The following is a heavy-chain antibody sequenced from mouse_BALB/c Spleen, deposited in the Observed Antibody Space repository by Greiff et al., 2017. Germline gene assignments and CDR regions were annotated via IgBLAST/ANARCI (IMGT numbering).Heavy chain of an antibody. D-gene: IGHD2-4*01. V-gene: IGHV1-54*01. CDR1: GYAFTNYL. CDR2: INPGSGGT. CDR3: AKSYDYDDAMDY. J-gene: IGHJ4*01. Sequence: VQLQQSGAELVRPGTSVKVSYKASGYAFTNYLIEWVKQRPGQGLEWIGVINPGSGGTNYNEKFKGKATLTADKSSSTAYMQLSSLTSDDSAVYFCAKSYDYDDAMDYWGQGTSVTVSS.